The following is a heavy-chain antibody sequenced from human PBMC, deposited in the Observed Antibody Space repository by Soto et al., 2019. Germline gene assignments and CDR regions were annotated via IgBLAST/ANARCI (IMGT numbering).Heavy chain of an antibody. D-gene: IGHD3-10*01. V-gene: IGHV3-30*18. CDR2: ISYDGSNK. CDR1: GFTFSSYG. CDR3: AKVQYYGSGSYYEDDAFDI. Sequence: GGSLRLSCAASGFTFSSYGMHWVRQAPGKGLEWVAVISYDGSNKYYADSVKGRFTISRDNSKNTLYLQMNSLRAEDTAVYYCAKVQYYGSGSYYEDDAFDIWGQGTMVTVPS. J-gene: IGHJ3*02.